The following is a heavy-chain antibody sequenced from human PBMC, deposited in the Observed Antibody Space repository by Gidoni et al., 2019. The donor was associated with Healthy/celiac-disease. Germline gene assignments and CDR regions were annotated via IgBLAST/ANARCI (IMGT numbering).Heavy chain of an antibody. D-gene: IGHD2-2*01. Sequence: QVQLQQWGAGLLKPSETLSLTCAVYGGSFSGYYWSWIRQPPGKGLGWIGEINHSGSTNYNPSLKSRVTISVDTSKNQFSLKLSSVTAADTAVYYCARIDCSSTSCTQGWFDPWGQGTLVTVSS. J-gene: IGHJ5*02. CDR2: INHSGST. CDR3: ARIDCSSTSCTQGWFDP. V-gene: IGHV4-34*01. CDR1: GGSFSGYY.